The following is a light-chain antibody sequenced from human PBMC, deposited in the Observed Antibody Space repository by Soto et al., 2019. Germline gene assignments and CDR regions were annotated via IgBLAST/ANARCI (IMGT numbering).Light chain of an antibody. V-gene: IGLV2-11*01. CDR1: SSDVGGYNY. CDR2: DVN. CDR3: CSFAGSVSWV. J-gene: IGLJ3*02. Sequence: QSALTQPRSVSGSPGQSVTISCTGTSSDVGGYNYVSWYQQHPGKAPKLMIYDVNKWPSGVPDRFSGSKSGNTASLTISGLHAEDEADYYCCSFAGSVSWVFGGGTKLTVL.